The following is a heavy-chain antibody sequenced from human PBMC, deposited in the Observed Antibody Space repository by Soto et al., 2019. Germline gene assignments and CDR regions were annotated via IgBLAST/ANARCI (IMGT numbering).Heavy chain of an antibody. CDR2: IYYSGST. V-gene: IGHV4-59*12. CDR3: ARRDGAGSWDKYNWFDP. CDR1: GGSISSYY. J-gene: IGHJ5*02. Sequence: SETLSLTCTVSGGSISSYYWSWIRQPPGKGLEWIGYIYYSGSTNYNPSLKSRVTISVDTSKNQFSLKLSSVTAADTAVYYCARRDGAGSWDKYNWFDPWGQGTLVTVSS. D-gene: IGHD3-10*01.